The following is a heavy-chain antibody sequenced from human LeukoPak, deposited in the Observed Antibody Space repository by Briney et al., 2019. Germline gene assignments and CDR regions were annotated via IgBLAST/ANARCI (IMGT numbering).Heavy chain of an antibody. CDR3: VKGLWFGEYYFDP. V-gene: IGHV4-38-2*01. D-gene: IGHD3-10*01. CDR2: IYHSGNT. CDR1: GYSISSGYY. Sequence: SETLSLTCAVSGYSISSGYYWGWIRQPPGKGLEWIGSIYHSGNTYYNPSLKSRATISVDTSKNQFSLRVSSVTAADTAVYYCVKGLWFGEYYFDPWGQGTLVTVSS. J-gene: IGHJ4*02.